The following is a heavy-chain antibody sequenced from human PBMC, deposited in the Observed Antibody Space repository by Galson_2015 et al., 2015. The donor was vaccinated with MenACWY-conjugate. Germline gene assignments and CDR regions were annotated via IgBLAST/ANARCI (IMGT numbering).Heavy chain of an antibody. CDR1: GFTLGHYW. J-gene: IGHJ4*02. CDR3: VRPVLNRLTIAVPYYFDH. V-gene: IGHV3-7*03. Sequence: SLRLSCAASGFTLGHYWMSWVRQAPGKGLEWVATIKDDGGETHLVDSVRGRFTISRDDAKNSLYLHLNILRPEDTAVYYCVRPVLNRLTIAVPYYFDHWGQGTLVAVAS. D-gene: IGHD2-21*01. CDR2: IKDDGGET.